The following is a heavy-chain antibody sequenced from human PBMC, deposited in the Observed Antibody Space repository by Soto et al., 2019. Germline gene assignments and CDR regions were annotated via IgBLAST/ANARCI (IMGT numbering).Heavy chain of an antibody. V-gene: IGHV4-31*03. D-gene: IGHD2-21*02. CDR3: ARDLGVGGNSDYYYYGKDV. J-gene: IGHJ6*02. CDR2: IYYSGST. Sequence: SETLSLTCTVSGGSISSGGYYWSWIRQHPGKGLEWIGYIYYSGSTYYNPSLKSRVTISVDTSKNQFSLKLSSVTAADTAVYYCARDLGVGGNSDYYYYGKDVWGQGTTVTVSS. CDR1: GGSISSGGYY.